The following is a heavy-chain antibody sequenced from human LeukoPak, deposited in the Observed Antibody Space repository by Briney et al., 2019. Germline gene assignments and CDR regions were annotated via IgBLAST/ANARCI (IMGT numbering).Heavy chain of an antibody. D-gene: IGHD3-10*01. CDR1: EFSVGSNY. J-gene: IGHJ4*02. Sequence: GGSLRLSCAASEFSVGSNYMTWVRQAPGKGLEWVSLIYSGGSTYYADSVKGRFTISRDNSKNTLYLQMNSLRAEDTAVYYCAKHGYYYYGSGSPSSNDFDYWGQGTLVTVSS. V-gene: IGHV3-66*04. CDR2: IYSGGST. CDR3: AKHGYYYYGSGSPSSNDFDY.